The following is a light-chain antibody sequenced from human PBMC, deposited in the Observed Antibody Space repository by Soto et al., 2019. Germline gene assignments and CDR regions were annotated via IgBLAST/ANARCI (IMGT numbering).Light chain of an antibody. V-gene: IGLV2-14*01. CDR3: RSFTTSSTLV. Sequence: SLLPQPASVSGSLGQPIPISCPGTSSDVGSFDSVAWYQHNPGKAPKLMIYDVSNRPSGVSSRFSGSKSGNTASLSISGLQTEDEANYYCRSFTTSSTLVFGTGTKVTVL. CDR1: SSDVGSFDS. CDR2: DVS. J-gene: IGLJ1*01.